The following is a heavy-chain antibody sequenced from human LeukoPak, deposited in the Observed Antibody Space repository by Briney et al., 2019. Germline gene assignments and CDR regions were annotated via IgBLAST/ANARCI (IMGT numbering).Heavy chain of an antibody. D-gene: IGHD6-13*01. CDR2: IYSGGST. Sequence: PGGSLRLSCAASGFTVSSNYMSWVRQAPGKGLEWVSVIYSGGSTYYADSVKGRFTFSRDNSKNTLYLQMNSLRAEDTAVYYCARLAAGTSFDYWGQGTLVTVSS. V-gene: IGHV3-53*01. CDR3: ARLAAGTSFDY. J-gene: IGHJ4*02. CDR1: GFTVSSNY.